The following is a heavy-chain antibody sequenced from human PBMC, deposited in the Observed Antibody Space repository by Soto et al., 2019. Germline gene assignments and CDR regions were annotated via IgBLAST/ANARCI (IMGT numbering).Heavy chain of an antibody. J-gene: IGHJ5*02. D-gene: IGHD5-18*01. CDR3: AKEGREGRVQLWSANWFDP. CDR2: ISYDGSNK. Sequence: QVQLVESGGGVVQPGRSLRLSCAASGFTFSSYGMHWVRQAPGKGLEWVAVISYDGSNKYYADSVKGRFTISRDNSKNTLYLQMNSLRAEDTAVYYCAKEGREGRVQLWSANWFDPWGEGTLLTVSS. CDR1: GFTFSSYG. V-gene: IGHV3-30*18.